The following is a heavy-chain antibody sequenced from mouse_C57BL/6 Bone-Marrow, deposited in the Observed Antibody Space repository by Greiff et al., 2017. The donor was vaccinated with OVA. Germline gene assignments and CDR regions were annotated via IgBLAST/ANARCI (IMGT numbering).Heavy chain of an antibody. CDR1: GFNIKDDY. Sequence: VQLQQSGAELVRPGASVKLSCTASGFNIKDDYMHWVKQRPEQGLEWIGWIDPENGDTEYASKFQGKATITADTSSNTAYLQLSSLTSEDTAVNYCTTNGNYVGFAYWGQGTLVTVSA. CDR2: IDPENGDT. D-gene: IGHD2-1*01. J-gene: IGHJ3*01. V-gene: IGHV14-4*01. CDR3: TTNGNYVGFAY.